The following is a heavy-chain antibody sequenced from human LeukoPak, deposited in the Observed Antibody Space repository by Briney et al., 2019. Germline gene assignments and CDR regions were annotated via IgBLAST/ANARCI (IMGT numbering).Heavy chain of an antibody. CDR2: IYESGSN. CDR1: GGSIKSHY. D-gene: IGHD6-13*01. CDR3: ARGGSSWSYAMDV. V-gene: IGHV4-59*11. Sequence: SETLSLTCTVSGGSIKSHYWSWIRQTPGKGLEWIGCIYESGSNYHNPSLKSRVTISVDMSKNQFSLKVSSVTAADTAVYYCARGGSSWSYAMDVWGQGTTVTVSS. J-gene: IGHJ6*02.